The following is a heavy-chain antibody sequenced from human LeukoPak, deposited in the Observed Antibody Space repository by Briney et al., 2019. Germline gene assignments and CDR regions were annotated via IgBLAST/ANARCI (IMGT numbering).Heavy chain of an antibody. V-gene: IGHV4-34*01. CDR2: INHSGST. CDR1: GGSFSGYY. J-gene: IGHJ4*02. CDR3: ARGQGGYSYGI. D-gene: IGHD5-18*01. Sequence: SETLSLTCAVYGGSFSGYYWSWIRQPPGKGLEWIGEINHSGSTNYNPSLKSRVTISVDTSKNQFSLKLSSVTAADTAVYYWARGQGGYSYGIWGQGTLVTVSS.